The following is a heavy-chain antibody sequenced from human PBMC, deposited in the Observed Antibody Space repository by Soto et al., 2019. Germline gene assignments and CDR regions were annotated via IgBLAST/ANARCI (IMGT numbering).Heavy chain of an antibody. J-gene: IGHJ6*02. D-gene: IGHD3-10*01. CDR3: AKDFHGSGSYYGYYYGMDV. CDR2: ISGSGGST. CDR1: GFTFSSYA. V-gene: IGHV3-23*01. Sequence: PGGSLRLSCAASGFTFSSYAMSWVRQAPGKGLEWVSAISGSGGSTYYADSVKGRFTISRDNSKNTLYLQMNSLRAEDTAVYYCAKDFHGSGSYYGYYYGMDVWGQGTTVTVSS.